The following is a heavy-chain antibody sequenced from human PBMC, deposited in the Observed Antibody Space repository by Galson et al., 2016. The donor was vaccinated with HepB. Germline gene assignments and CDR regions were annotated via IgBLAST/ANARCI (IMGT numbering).Heavy chain of an antibody. CDR2: ISGSGYST. CDR3: AKDGGEYYEFWSGPWV. D-gene: IGHD3-3*01. Sequence: SLRLSCAASGITFNTSAMSWVRQAPGKGLEWVSAISGSGYSTYYADSVKGRFTISRDNSKNTLFLQMNSLRAEDTAVYYCAKDGGEYYEFWSGPWVWGQGTTVTVSS. V-gene: IGHV3-23*01. J-gene: IGHJ6*02. CDR1: GITFNTSA.